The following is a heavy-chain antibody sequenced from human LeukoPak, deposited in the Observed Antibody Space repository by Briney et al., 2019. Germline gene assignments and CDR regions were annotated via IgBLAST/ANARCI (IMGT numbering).Heavy chain of an antibody. V-gene: IGHV3-66*01. CDR2: IYSGGST. CDR3: AKNKDSGYDYSGDFDS. J-gene: IGHJ4*02. D-gene: IGHD5-12*01. Sequence: GGSLRLSCAASGFTVSSNYMSWVRQAPGKGLEWVSVIYSGGSTYYADSVKGRFTISRDNSKGTLYLQMNSLRAEDTALYYCAKNKDSGYDYSGDFDSWGQGTLVTVSS. CDR1: GFTVSSNY.